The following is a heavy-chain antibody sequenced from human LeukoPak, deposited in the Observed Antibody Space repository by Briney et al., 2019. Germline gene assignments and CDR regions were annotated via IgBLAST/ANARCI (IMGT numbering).Heavy chain of an antibody. CDR3: AVTYYDILTGYSPFGY. CDR2: ISAYNGNT. CDR1: GYTFTSYG. V-gene: IGHV1-18*01. Sequence: ASVKVSCKASGYTFTSYGISWVRQAPGQGLEWMGWISAYNGNTNYAQKLQGRVTMTTDTSTSTAYMELRSLRSDDTAVYYCAVTYYDILTGYSPFGYWGQGTLVTVSS. D-gene: IGHD3-9*01. J-gene: IGHJ4*02.